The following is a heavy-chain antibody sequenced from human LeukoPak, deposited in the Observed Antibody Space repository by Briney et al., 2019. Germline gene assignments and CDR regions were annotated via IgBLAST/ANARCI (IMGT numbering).Heavy chain of an antibody. CDR2: INPNGGGT. V-gene: IGHV1-2*02. Sequence: ASVKVSCKSSGHTLNNHFIHWVRQAPGQGLEGMGWINPNGGGTNYAQKFQGRVTMTRDTSISTAYMELSRLRSDDTAVYYCARGYPLSTTAAGTYFQHWGQGTLVTVSS. CDR1: GHTLNNHF. J-gene: IGHJ1*01. D-gene: IGHD6-13*01. CDR3: ARGYPLSTTAAGTYFQH.